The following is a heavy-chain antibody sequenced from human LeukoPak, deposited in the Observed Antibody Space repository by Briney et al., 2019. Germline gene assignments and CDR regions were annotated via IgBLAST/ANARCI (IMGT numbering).Heavy chain of an antibody. CDR3: ARDNGYCSGGSCYRFDY. D-gene: IGHD2-15*01. CDR2: IYTSGSI. V-gene: IGHV4-61*02. J-gene: IGHJ4*02. CDR1: GGSICSGSYC. Sequence: SETLSLTRTVPGGSICSGSYCWSWIRQPAGEGLEWIGRIYTSGSINYNPSLKSRVTISVDTSKNQFSLKLSSVTAADTAVYYCARDNGYCSGGSCYRFDYWGQGTLVTVSS.